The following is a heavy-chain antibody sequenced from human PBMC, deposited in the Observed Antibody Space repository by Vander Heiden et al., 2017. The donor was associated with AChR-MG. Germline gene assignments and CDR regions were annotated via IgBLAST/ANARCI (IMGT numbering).Heavy chain of an antibody. Sequence: QVQLQASGPGLAKPSETLSLTCPVPGCPISRYYWSWIRQPPGKGLEWIGYIYYSGSTNYNPSRKSRVTISVDTSKNQFSLKLSSVTAADTAVYYCARGIGAVAGPNPPDYWGQGTLVTVSS. CDR2: IYYSGST. V-gene: IGHV4-59*01. CDR3: ARGIGAVAGPNPPDY. CDR1: GCPISRYY. D-gene: IGHD6-19*01. J-gene: IGHJ4*02.